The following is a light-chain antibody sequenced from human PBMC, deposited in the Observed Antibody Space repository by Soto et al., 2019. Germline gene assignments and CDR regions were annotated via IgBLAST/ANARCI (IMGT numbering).Light chain of an antibody. Sequence: QAVVTQPPSASGTPGQRVTISCSGSSSNIGGNTVNWYQQLPGTAPKLLIYNNNQRPSGVPDRFSGSKSGTSASLAISGLQSEDEADYYCAAWDDSLNGVVFGGGTKVTVL. CDR1: SSNIGGNT. J-gene: IGLJ2*01. CDR3: AAWDDSLNGVV. V-gene: IGLV1-44*01. CDR2: NNN.